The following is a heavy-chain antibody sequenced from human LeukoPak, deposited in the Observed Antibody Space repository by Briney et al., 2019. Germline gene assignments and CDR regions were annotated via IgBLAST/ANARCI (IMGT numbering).Heavy chain of an antibody. CDR2: ISSSGTTI. V-gene: IGHV3-48*03. CDR3: ARDHEIQYISARFDY. D-gene: IGHD4-11*01. J-gene: IGHJ4*02. CDR1: GFTFSSYE. Sequence: GGSLRLSCAASGFTFSSYEMNWVRQAPGKGLEWVSYISSSGTTIYYADSVKGRFTISRDNSKNTLYLQMNSLRAEDAAVYYCARDHEIQYISARFDYWGQGTLVTVSS.